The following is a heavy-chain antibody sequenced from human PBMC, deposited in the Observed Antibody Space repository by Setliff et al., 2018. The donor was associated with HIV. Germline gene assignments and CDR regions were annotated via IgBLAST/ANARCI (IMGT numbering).Heavy chain of an antibody. Sequence: GGSLRLSCAASGFTFSSYWMSWVRQAPGKGLEWVANIKQDGSEKYYVDSVKGRFTISRDVSKSTLYLQMDSLRAEDTAVYYCAKDRGHNFWSGYSDYWGQGTLVTVSS. V-gene: IGHV3-7*03. CDR3: AKDRGHNFWSGYSDY. J-gene: IGHJ4*02. CDR1: GFTFSSYW. D-gene: IGHD3-3*01. CDR2: IKQDGSEK.